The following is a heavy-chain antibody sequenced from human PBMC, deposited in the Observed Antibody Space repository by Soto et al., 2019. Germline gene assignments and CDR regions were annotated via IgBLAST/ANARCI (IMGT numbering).Heavy chain of an antibody. CDR2: IYYSGST. Sequence: PSETLSLTCTFSCGSIISYYWSWIRQPPGKGLEWIGYIYYSGSTNYNPSLKSRVTISVDTSKNQFSLKLSSVTAADTAVYYCARMSTIFGVVIMGRGMDVWGQGTTVTVSS. CDR3: ARMSTIFGVVIMGRGMDV. CDR1: CGSIISYY. J-gene: IGHJ6*02. D-gene: IGHD3-3*01. V-gene: IGHV4-59*01.